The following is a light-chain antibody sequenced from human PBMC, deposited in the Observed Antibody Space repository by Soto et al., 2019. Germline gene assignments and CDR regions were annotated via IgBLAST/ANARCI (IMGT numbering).Light chain of an antibody. J-gene: IGKJ5*01. V-gene: IGKV3-20*01. CDR2: GAS. CDR3: QQYGSSPLT. Sequence: EIVLTQSPGTLSLSPGERATLSCRASQSVSSIYLAWYQQKFGQSPRLLIYGASSRATGIPDRFSGSGSGTVFTLTISRLEPEDFAVYYCQQYGSSPLTFGQGTRLEIK. CDR1: QSVSSIY.